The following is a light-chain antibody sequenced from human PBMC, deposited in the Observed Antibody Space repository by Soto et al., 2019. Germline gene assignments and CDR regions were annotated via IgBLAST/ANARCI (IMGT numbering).Light chain of an antibody. Sequence: QSALTQPASVSGSPGQSITISCTGTSSDVGSYNLVSWYQHHPGKAPKLMIYEVSKRPSGVSDRFSGSKSGNTASLTISGLQAEDEADYYCCSYAGSSTDVLFGGGTKVTVL. CDR2: EVS. V-gene: IGLV2-23*02. J-gene: IGLJ2*01. CDR3: CSYAGSSTDVL. CDR1: SSDVGSYNL.